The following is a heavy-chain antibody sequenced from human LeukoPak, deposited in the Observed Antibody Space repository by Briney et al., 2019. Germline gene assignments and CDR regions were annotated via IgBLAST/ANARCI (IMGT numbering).Heavy chain of an antibody. J-gene: IGHJ6*02. Sequence: PGGSLRLSCAASGFTLSSYVMTWVRQAPGKGLEWVSVISGSGGITYYAGSVKGRFTVSRDNSKNTLYLQMSSLRVDDTAVYYCAKDRVRGVPLYYYYGLDVWGQGTTVTVPS. V-gene: IGHV3-23*01. D-gene: IGHD3-10*02. CDR2: ISGSGGIT. CDR1: GFTLSSYV. CDR3: AKDRVRGVPLYYYYGLDV.